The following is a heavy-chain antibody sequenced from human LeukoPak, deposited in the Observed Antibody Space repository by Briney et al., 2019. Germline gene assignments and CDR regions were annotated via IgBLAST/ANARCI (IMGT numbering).Heavy chain of an antibody. CDR3: ARDLVPYYYDSSGYYYVY. Sequence: ASVKVSCKASGYPFTSYGISWVRQAPGQGLEWMGWISAYNGNTNYAQKLQGRVTMTTDTSTSTAYMELRSLRSDDTAVYYCARDLVPYYYDSSGYYYVYWGQGTLVTVSS. CDR1: GYPFTSYG. D-gene: IGHD3-22*01. J-gene: IGHJ4*02. CDR2: ISAYNGNT. V-gene: IGHV1-18*01.